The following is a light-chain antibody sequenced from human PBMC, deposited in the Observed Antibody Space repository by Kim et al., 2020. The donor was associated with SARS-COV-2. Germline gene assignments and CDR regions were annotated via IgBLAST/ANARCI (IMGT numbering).Light chain of an antibody. CDR2: GAS. V-gene: IGKV3-20*01. CDR1: QSISSSY. Sequence: PGKRATRSCRASQSISSSYLVWYPHKPGQAPRLLIYGASNRATGIPDRFSGSGSGTDFTLIISRLEPEDSALYYCHQYGASPWGFGQGTKVDIK. CDR3: HQYGASPWG. J-gene: IGKJ1*01.